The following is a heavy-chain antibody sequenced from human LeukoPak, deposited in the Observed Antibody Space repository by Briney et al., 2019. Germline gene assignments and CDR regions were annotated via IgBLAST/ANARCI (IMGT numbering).Heavy chain of an antibody. V-gene: IGHV1-2*06. Sequence: ASVKVSCKVVAYDFTGYFIHWVRQAPGQGPEWMGRLNPNTGHAVYAFKFQGRVTITRDTSSSTAYMEVTRLTSDDTALYYCAKDRDGANRIILWGQGTLVTVSS. CDR2: LNPNTGHA. D-gene: IGHD5-24*01. CDR3: AKDRDGANRIIL. J-gene: IGHJ4*02. CDR1: AYDFTGYF.